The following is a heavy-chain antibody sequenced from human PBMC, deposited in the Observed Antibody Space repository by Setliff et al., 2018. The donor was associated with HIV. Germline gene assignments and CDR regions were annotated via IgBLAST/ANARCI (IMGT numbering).Heavy chain of an antibody. CDR1: GDSIGSSSHH. J-gene: IGHJ6*03. Sequence: SETLSLTCTVSGDSIGSSSHHWAWIRQLPGKGLESIGNICYTTSTHHNPSRESRFATSVDTAKNQFSLNLSSVTAADTAVYYCARIVRWELVATSTFFYYYLDVWGKGTTVTAP. CDR2: ICYTTST. CDR3: ARIVRWELVATSTFFYYYLDV. D-gene: IGHD1-26*01. V-gene: IGHV4-39*01.